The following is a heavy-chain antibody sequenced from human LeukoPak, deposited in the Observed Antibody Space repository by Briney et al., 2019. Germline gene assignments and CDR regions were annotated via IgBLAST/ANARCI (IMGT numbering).Heavy chain of an antibody. CDR1: GYTFTNFD. Sequence: ASVKVSCKASGYTFTNFDINWVRQATGQGLEWMGWTNPNTGNAGYAQKFQGRVTITWDASISTAYMDLSSLRSEDTAVYYCARVGYSNSYDYWGQGTLVTVSS. J-gene: IGHJ4*02. V-gene: IGHV1-8*03. CDR2: TNPNTGNA. D-gene: IGHD4-11*01. CDR3: ARVGYSNSYDY.